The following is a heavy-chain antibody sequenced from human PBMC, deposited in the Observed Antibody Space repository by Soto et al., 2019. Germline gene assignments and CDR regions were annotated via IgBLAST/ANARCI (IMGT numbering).Heavy chain of an antibody. V-gene: IGHV1-69*17. Sequence: QVQLVQSGAEVKRPGSSVKVSCESSGDTFNSYVISWVRQAPGQGLEWMGGIIPIIGVTHYAQKFQGRVTISALRSTGTAYMELTNLGFEDTALYYCATESLGAKGADHWGQGTLVTVSS. J-gene: IGHJ4*02. CDR2: IIPIIGVT. CDR3: ATESLGAKGADH. CDR1: GDTFNSYV. D-gene: IGHD3-16*01.